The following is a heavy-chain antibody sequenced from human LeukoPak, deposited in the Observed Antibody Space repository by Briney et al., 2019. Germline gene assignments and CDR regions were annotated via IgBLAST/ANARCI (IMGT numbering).Heavy chain of an antibody. V-gene: IGHV3-33*01. J-gene: IGHJ5*02. Sequence: GRSLRLSCAASGFTFSSYGMHWVRQAPGKGLEWVAVIWYDGSNKYYADSVKGRFTISRDNSKNTLYLQMNSLRAEDTAVYYCAASYGSGSYYGIGPWGQGTLVTVSS. D-gene: IGHD3-10*01. CDR1: GFTFSSYG. CDR2: IWYDGSNK. CDR3: AASYGSGSYYGIGP.